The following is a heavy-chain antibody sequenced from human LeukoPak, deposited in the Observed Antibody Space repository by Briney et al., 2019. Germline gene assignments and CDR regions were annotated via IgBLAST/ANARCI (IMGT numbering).Heavy chain of an antibody. CDR3: ARVPQSYYYDSSGPNPYYYYMDV. CDR1: GGSISSYY. V-gene: IGHV4-59*01. J-gene: IGHJ6*03. D-gene: IGHD3-22*01. CDR2: IYYSGST. Sequence: SETLSLTCTVSGGSISSYYWSWIRQPPGKGLEWIGYIYYSGSTNYNPSLKSRVTISVDTSKNQFSLKLSSVTAADTAVYYCARVPQSYYYDSSGPNPYYYYMDVWGKGTTVTISS.